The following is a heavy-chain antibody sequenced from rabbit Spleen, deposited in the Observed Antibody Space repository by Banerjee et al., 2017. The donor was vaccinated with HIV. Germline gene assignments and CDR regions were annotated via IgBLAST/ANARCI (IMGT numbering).Heavy chain of an antibody. CDR2: MKIDSGIT. D-gene: IGHD5-1*01. CDR1: GFDISSSQW. J-gene: IGHJ3*01. V-gene: IGHV1S43*01. Sequence: QQQLVESGGGLVQPGGSLTLSCKASGFDISSSQWMSWVRQAPGKGLEWIGWMKIDSGITAYATWVNGRFTISSDNDQNTLHLKLRSLTAADTATYFCLREGFWGPGTLVTVS. CDR3: LREGF.